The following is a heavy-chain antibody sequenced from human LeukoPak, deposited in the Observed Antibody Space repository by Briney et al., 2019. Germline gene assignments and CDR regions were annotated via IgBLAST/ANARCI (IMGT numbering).Heavy chain of an antibody. CDR2: IRSKAYGGTT. CDR1: GFTFGDFA. V-gene: IGHV3-49*04. D-gene: IGHD5-24*01. CDR3: ARDTVEMTTIGYGMDV. Sequence: HTGGSLRLSCTASGFTFGDFAMSWVRQAPGKGLEWVGFIRSKAYGGTTEYAASVKGRFTISRDDSKGIAYLQMSSLRAEDTAVYYCARDTVEMTTIGYGMDVWGQGTTVTVSS. J-gene: IGHJ6*02.